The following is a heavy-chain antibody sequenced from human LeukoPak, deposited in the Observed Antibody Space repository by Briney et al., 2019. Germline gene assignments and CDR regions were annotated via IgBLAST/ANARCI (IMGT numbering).Heavy chain of an antibody. J-gene: IGHJ3*02. CDR2: IYPGDSDT. Sequence: GESLKISCTGSGYSFTSYWIGWVRQMPGKGLEWMGIIYPGDSDTRYSPSFQGQVTISPDKSISAAYLQWSSLRASDTAMYYCARRVAGSYHDAFDIWGQGTMVTVSS. V-gene: IGHV5-51*01. CDR1: GYSFTSYW. D-gene: IGHD1-26*01. CDR3: ARRVAGSYHDAFDI.